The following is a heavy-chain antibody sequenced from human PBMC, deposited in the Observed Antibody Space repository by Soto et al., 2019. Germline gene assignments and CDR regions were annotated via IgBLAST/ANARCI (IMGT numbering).Heavy chain of an antibody. CDR2: VNPNGGGT. D-gene: IGHD5-12*01. CDR3: ARGGEWLQLDY. J-gene: IGHJ4*02. Sequence: QVPLVQSGAEVKKPGASVRVSCKASGYNFASYYMHWVRQAPGQGLEWMGIVNPNGGGTSYAQKFQGRVTMTRDTSTSTVYMELTGLRSEDTAVYYCARGGEWLQLDYWGQGTLVTVSS. V-gene: IGHV1-46*01. CDR1: GYNFASYY.